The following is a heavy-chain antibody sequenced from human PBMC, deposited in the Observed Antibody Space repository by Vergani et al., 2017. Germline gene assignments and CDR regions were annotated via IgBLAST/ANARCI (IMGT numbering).Heavy chain of an antibody. J-gene: IGHJ4*02. CDR1: GNTFTSYV. V-gene: IGHV1-18*03. Sequence: QVPLVPSGAEVKKPGASVTVSCKASGNTFTSYVISWVRQPPDQGLDGMGWINPKNGLKKYEQRFQGRVILKRDTSITTAFMELSSLRSDDMAMYYCTSFPTETSEYYDYTGYYHRFFEKWGQGTLVTVSS. CDR2: INPKNGLK. CDR3: TSFPTETSEYYDYTGYYHRFFEK. D-gene: IGHD3-16*01.